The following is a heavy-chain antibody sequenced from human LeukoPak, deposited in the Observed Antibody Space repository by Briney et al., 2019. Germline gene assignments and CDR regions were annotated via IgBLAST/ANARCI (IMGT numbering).Heavy chain of an antibody. V-gene: IGHV4-4*07. CDR2: IYTSGST. D-gene: IGHD3-16*01. J-gene: IGHJ4*02. CDR1: GGSISGYY. Sequence: PSETLSLTCTVSGGSISGYYWSWIRQPAGKGLEWIGHIYTSGSTNYNPSLKSRVTMSVDTSKNQFSLKLSSVTAADTAVYFCARGSLGGLDYWGQETLVTVSS. CDR3: ARGSLGGLDY.